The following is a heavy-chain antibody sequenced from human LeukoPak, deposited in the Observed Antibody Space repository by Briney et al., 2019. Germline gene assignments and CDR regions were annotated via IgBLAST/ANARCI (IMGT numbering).Heavy chain of an antibody. D-gene: IGHD6-13*01. V-gene: IGHV3-23*01. CDR2: ISGSGGST. J-gene: IGHJ4*02. Sequence: GGSLRLSCAASGFTFSSYAMSWVRQAPGKGLEWVSAISGSGGSTYYADSVKGRFTISRDNSKNTLYLQMNSLRAEDTAVYYCAKGTSKGTNSSPSHFDYWGQGTLVTVSS. CDR3: AKGTSKGTNSSPSHFDY. CDR1: GFTFSSYA.